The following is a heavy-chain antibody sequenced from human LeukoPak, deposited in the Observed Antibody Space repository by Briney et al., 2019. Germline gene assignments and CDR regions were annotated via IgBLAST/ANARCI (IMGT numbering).Heavy chain of an antibody. Sequence: SSETLSLTCSVSGGSISSSNYYWSWIRQPPGKGLEWIGRIYTSECTNYNPSLKSRVTISVDTSRNQFSLKLSSVTAADTAVYYCARGLWFGDENPPYFDYWGQGILVTVSS. J-gene: IGHJ4*02. D-gene: IGHD3-10*01. CDR2: IYTSECT. CDR3: ARGLWFGDENPPYFDY. CDR1: GGSISSSNYY. V-gene: IGHV4-61*02.